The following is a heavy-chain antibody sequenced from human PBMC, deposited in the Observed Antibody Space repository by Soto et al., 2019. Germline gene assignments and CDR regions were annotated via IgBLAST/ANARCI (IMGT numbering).Heavy chain of an antibody. CDR2: IVVGSGNT. CDR1: GFTFTSSA. CDR3: AADDGYSYGYGY. Sequence: GASVKVSCKASGFTFTSSAVQWVRQARGQRLEWIGWIVVGSGNTNYAQKFQERVTITRDMSTSTAYMELSSLRSEDTAVYYCAADDGYSYGYGYWGQGTLVTVSS. V-gene: IGHV1-58*01. J-gene: IGHJ4*02. D-gene: IGHD5-18*01.